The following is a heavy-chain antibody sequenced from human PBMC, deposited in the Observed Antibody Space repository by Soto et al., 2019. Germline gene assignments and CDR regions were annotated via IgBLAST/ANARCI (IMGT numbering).Heavy chain of an antibody. V-gene: IGHV3-33*01. CDR1: GFSFSNYV. D-gene: IGHD2-15*01. J-gene: IGHJ4*02. Sequence: QVQLVESGGGVVQPGRSLRLSCSASGFSFSNYVMHWVRQAPGKGLEWVAVMWYDGTNKYYADSVKGRFTISRDNSKNTLYLQMNSLRGEDTAVYYCSRESLEHSNDYWGQGTLVTVSS. CDR2: MWYDGTNK. CDR3: SRESLEHSNDY.